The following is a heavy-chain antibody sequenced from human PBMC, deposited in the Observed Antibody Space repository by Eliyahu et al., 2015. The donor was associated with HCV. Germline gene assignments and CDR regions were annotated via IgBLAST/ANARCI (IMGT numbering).Heavy chain of an antibody. Sequence: QVQLQESGPGLVKPSQTLSLTCTVSGGSISSGGYYWSWIRQHPGKGLEWIGFIFYSGTTSYNPSLKSRVTISVDTSKNQFSLKVISVTAADTAFYYCARGDTIPLGRVGPWVDYWGQGTLVTVSS. CDR2: IFYSGTT. CDR1: GGSISSGGYY. J-gene: IGHJ4*02. V-gene: IGHV4-31*03. D-gene: IGHD2-2*02. CDR3: ARGDTIPLGRVGPWVDY.